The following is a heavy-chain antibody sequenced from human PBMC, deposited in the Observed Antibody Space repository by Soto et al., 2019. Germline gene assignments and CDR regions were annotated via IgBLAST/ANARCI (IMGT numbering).Heavy chain of an antibody. J-gene: IGHJ3*02. CDR1: GGTFSSYT. Sequence: QVQLVQSGAEVKKPGSSVKVSCKASGGTFSSYTISWVRQAPGQGLEWMGRIIPILGIANYAQKFQGRVTITADKSTSTAYMELSSLRSEDTAVYYCASLAVADVALEIWGQGTMVTVSS. V-gene: IGHV1-69*02. CDR2: IIPILGIA. D-gene: IGHD6-19*01. CDR3: ASLAVADVALEI.